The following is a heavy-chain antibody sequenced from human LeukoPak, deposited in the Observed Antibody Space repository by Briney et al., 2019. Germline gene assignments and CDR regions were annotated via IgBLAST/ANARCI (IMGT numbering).Heavy chain of an antibody. CDR3: ARSLRCGGDCRGYYYYYMDV. D-gene: IGHD2-21*02. CDR1: GYSISSGYY. J-gene: IGHJ6*03. Sequence: PSETLSLTCTVSGYSISSGYYWGWIRQPPGKGLEWIGSIYHSGSTYYNPSLKSRVTISVDTSKNQFSLKLSSVTAADTAVYYCARSLRCGGDCRGYYYYYMDVWGKGTTVTISS. V-gene: IGHV4-38-2*02. CDR2: IYHSGST.